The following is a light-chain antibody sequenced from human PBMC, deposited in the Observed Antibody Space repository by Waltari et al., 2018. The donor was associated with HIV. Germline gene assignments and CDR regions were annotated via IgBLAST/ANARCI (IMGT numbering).Light chain of an antibody. CDR2: RNN. Sequence: QSVLTQPPSASGTPGQRDTISCSGSSSDIGSYYVYWFQQLPGTAPKLLIYRNNQRPSGVPDRFSGSKSGTSASLAISGLRSEDEADYYCATWDDNLSGVVFGGGTKLTVL. CDR1: SSDIGSYY. CDR3: ATWDDNLSGVV. J-gene: IGLJ2*01. V-gene: IGLV1-47*01.